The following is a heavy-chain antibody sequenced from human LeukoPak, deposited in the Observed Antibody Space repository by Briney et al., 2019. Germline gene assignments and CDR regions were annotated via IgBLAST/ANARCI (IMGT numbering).Heavy chain of an antibody. V-gene: IGHV3-23*01. CDR3: AKDSSSSSWYNSFGY. Sequence: PGGSLRLSCAASGFTFSSYAMSWVRQAPGKGLEWVSAISGSGGSTYYADSVKGRFTISRDNSKNTLYLQMNSLRAEDTAVYYCAKDSSSSSWYNSFGYWGQGTLVTVSS. CDR1: GFTFSSYA. CDR2: ISGSGGST. J-gene: IGHJ4*02. D-gene: IGHD6-13*01.